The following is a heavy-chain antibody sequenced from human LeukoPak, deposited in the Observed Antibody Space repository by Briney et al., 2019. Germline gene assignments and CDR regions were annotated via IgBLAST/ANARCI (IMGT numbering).Heavy chain of an antibody. D-gene: IGHD7-27*01. J-gene: IGHJ4*02. CDR1: GFTFSSYE. Sequence: GGSRRLSCAASGFTFSSYEMNWVRQAPGKGLEWVSYISSSGSTIYYADSVKGRFTISRDNAKNSLYLQMNSLRAEDTAVYYCAREAGDPDYWGQGTLVTVSS. V-gene: IGHV3-48*03. CDR3: AREAGDPDY. CDR2: ISSSGSTI.